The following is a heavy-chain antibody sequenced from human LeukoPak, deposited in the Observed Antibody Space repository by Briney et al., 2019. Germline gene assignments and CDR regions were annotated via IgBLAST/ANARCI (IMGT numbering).Heavy chain of an antibody. V-gene: IGHV4-38-2*02. CDR3: AKSIASAGTNSCYYMDV. J-gene: IGHJ6*03. CDR2: IFHSGTT. D-gene: IGHD6-13*01. Sequence: SETLSLTCTVSGYSISTGYYWGWIRPSPEKGLEWIGSIFHSGTTYYNPSLKSRVTLSVDTSKNQFSLRLSSVTAADTAVYFCAKSIASAGTNSCYYMDVWGKGTTVTVSS. CDR1: GYSISTGYY.